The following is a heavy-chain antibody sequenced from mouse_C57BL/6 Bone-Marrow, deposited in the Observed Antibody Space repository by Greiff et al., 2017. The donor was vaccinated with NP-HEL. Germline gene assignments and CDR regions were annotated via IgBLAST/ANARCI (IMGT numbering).Heavy chain of an antibody. D-gene: IGHD3-3*01. Sequence: QVQLKQSGAELVRPGASVKMSCKASGYTFTSYTMHWVKQRPGQGLEWIGYINPSSGYTKYNQKFKDKATLTADKSSSTAYMQLSSLTSEDSAVYYFALRGFGDWGQGALVTDCA. V-gene: IGHV1-4*01. CDR1: GYTFTSYT. CDR2: INPSSGYT. J-gene: IGHJ3*02. CDR3: ALRGFGD.